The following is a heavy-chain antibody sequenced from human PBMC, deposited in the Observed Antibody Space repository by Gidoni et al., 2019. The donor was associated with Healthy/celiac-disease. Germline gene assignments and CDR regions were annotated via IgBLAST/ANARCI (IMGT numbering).Heavy chain of an antibody. V-gene: IGHV1-18*01. J-gene: IGHJ4*02. Sequence: QVQLVQSGAEVKKPGASVKVSCKASGYTFTSYGISWVRQAPGQGLEWMGWISAYNGNTNYAQKLQGRVTMTTDTSTSTAYMELRSLRSDDTAVYYCARLDEYSSGTPFRAYYFDYWGQGTLVTVSS. CDR2: ISAYNGNT. CDR3: ARLDEYSSGTPFRAYYFDY. D-gene: IGHD3-10*01. CDR1: GYTFTSYG.